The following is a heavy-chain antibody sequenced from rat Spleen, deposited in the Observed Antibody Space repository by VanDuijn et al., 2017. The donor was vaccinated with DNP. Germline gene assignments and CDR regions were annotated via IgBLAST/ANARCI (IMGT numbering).Heavy chain of an antibody. V-gene: IGHV5-20*01. D-gene: IGHD1-12*02. CDR3: TRVGDYHDGGDGDVLDV. CDR1: GFTFSDYH. CDR2: ISYDGGNT. Sequence: EVQLVESGGGLVQPGRSLKLSCAASGFTFSDYHVAWVRQSPTKGLEWVAAISYDGGNTYYRDSVQGRFTISRDNAKNTLYLQMNSLRSEDTATYYCTRVGDYHDGGDGDVLDVWGQGTSVTVS. J-gene: IGHJ4*01.